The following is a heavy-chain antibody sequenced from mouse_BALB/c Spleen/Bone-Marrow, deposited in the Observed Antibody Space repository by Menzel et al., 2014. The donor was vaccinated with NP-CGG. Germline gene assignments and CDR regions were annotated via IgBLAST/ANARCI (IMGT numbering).Heavy chain of an antibody. D-gene: IGHD4-1*01. J-gene: IGHJ2*01. Sequence: SGSVLVRPGAPVKLSCKASGYTFTSSWMHWAKQRPGQGLEWIGEIHPNSGNTNYNEKFKGKATLTVDTSSSTAYVDLSSLTSEDSAVYYCARSGFDYWGQGTTLTVSS. V-gene: IGHV1S130*01. CDR3: ARSGFDY. CDR2: IHPNSGNT. CDR1: GYTFTSSW.